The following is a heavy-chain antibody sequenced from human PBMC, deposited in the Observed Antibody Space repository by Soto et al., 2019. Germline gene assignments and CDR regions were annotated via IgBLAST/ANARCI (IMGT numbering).Heavy chain of an antibody. CDR3: ARGSGYCSGGSCPLVDY. V-gene: IGHV4-34*01. CDR2: INHIGST. D-gene: IGHD2-15*01. J-gene: IGHJ4*02. Sequence: QVQLQQWGAGLLKPSETLSLTCAVYGGSFSGYYWSWIRQPPGKGLEWIGEINHIGSTNYNPSLKSRVTISLDTSKHEFSLKLSSVNAADMAVYYCARGSGYCSGGSCPLVDYWGQGTMVTVSS. CDR1: GGSFSGYY.